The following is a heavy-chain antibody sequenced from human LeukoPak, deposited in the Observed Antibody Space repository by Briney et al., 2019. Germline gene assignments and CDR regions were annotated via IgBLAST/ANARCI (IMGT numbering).Heavy chain of an antibody. V-gene: IGHV4-39*01. CDR2: FFYSGIT. D-gene: IGHD2-8*01. J-gene: IGHJ4*02. CDR1: GGSISSNTYS. Sequence: SETLSLTCTVSGGSISSNTYSWDWIRQPPGKGLEWIGTFFYSGITYYNPSLKSRVTISVDTSKNQFSLKLSSVTAADTAIYYCARRYCANAVCYFFDYWGQGTLVTVSS. CDR3: ARRYCANAVCYFFDY.